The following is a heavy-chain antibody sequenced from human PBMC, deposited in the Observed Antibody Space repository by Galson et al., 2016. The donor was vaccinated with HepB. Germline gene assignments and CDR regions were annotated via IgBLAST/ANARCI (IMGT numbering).Heavy chain of an antibody. CDR2: ISSSSSYI. V-gene: IGHV3-21*04. D-gene: IGHD3-9*01. CDR1: GFTFSSYS. J-gene: IGHJ4*02. CDR3: ARATPYYDILTGYYNYYFDY. Sequence: SLRLSCAASGFTFSSYSMNWVRQAPGKGLEWVSSISSSSSYIYYADSVKGRFTISRDNAKNSLYLQMNSLRAEDTALYYCARATPYYDILTGYYNYYFDYWGQG.